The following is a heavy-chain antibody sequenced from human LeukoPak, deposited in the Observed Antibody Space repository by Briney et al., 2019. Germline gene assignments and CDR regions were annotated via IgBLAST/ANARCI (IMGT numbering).Heavy chain of an antibody. CDR3: AKEGLALDIVVVPADY. V-gene: IGHV3-23*01. CDR2: ISGSGVST. CDR1: GCTFSSYA. Sequence: GGSLRLSRAASGCTFSSYAMNWVRQAPGKGLEWVSAISGSGVSTYYADSVKGRFTISRDNSKNTLYLQMNSLRAEDTAVYYCAKEGLALDIVVVPADYWGQGTLVTVSS. D-gene: IGHD2-2*03. J-gene: IGHJ4*02.